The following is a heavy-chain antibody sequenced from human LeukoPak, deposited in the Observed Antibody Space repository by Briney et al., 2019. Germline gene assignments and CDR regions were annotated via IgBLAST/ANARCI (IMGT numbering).Heavy chain of an antibody. V-gene: IGHV3-23*01. Sequence: GSLRLSCTASGFTFSNYAMTWVRQAPGKGLEWVSAISGSDGSTYYADSVVGRFTISRDNSKNTLYLQMNSLRAEDTAVYFCANTFYDFWSGYIHYWGQGTLVTVSS. J-gene: IGHJ4*02. CDR1: GFTFSNYA. CDR2: ISGSDGST. CDR3: ANTFYDFWSGYIHY. D-gene: IGHD3-3*01.